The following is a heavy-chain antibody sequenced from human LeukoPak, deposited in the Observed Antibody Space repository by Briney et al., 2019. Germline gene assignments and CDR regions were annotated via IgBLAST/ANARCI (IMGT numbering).Heavy chain of an antibody. J-gene: IGHJ4*02. Sequence: GASVEVSCKASGYTFTGYYMHWVRQAPGQGVEWMGWINPKSGGTNYAQKFQGSVTMTRDTSISTAYMELSRLRSDDTAVYYCTRNTHFYDSIGYNEDYWGQGTLVTVSS. CDR1: GYTFTGYY. D-gene: IGHD3-22*01. CDR2: INPKSGGT. V-gene: IGHV1-2*02. CDR3: TRNTHFYDSIGYNEDY.